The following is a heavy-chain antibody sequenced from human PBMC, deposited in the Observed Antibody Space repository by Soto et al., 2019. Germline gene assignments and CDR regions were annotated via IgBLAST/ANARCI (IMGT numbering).Heavy chain of an antibody. Sequence: GASVKVSCKASGYTFTSYDINWVRQATGQGLEWMGWMNPNSANTGYAQKFQGRVTMTRNTSISTAYMELSSLRSEDTAVYYCARVAVIAVVSGDNWFDPWGQGTLVTAPQ. CDR2: MNPNSANT. V-gene: IGHV1-8*01. D-gene: IGHD3-22*01. CDR1: GYTFTSYD. CDR3: ARVAVIAVVSGDNWFDP. J-gene: IGHJ5*02.